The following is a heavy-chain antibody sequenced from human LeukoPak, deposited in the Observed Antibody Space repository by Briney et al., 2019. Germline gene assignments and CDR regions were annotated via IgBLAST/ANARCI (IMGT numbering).Heavy chain of an antibody. D-gene: IGHD2-8*01. J-gene: IGHJ5*02. V-gene: IGHV1-18*01. Sequence: ASVKVSSKASCYTFTTYGISWVRQAPGQGLQWMGWISAYNGNTNYSQKPQGSVTMTTDTSTSTAYMELRSLRSAGTAVYYCARGKVGLMVYAMGAVKYNWFDPWGQGTLVTVCS. CDR1: CYTFTTYG. CDR2: ISAYNGNT. CDR3: ARGKVGLMVYAMGAVKYNWFDP.